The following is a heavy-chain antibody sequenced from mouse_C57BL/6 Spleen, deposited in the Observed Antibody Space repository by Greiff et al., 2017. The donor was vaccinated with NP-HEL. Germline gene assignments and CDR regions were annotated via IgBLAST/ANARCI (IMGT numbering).Heavy chain of an antibody. CDR2: IYPRSGNT. J-gene: IGHJ2*01. Sequence: VQLQQSGPELARPGASVKLSCKASGYTFTSYGISWVKQRTGQGLEWIGEIYPRSGNTYYNEKFKGKATLTADKSSSTAYMELRSLTSEDSAVYYCARSPLEESHFDYWGQGTTLTFSS. V-gene: IGHV1-81*01. CDR3: ARSPLEESHFDY. CDR1: GYTFTSYG.